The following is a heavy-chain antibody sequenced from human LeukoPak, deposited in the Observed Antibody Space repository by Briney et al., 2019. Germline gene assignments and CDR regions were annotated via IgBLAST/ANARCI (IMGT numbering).Heavy chain of an antibody. CDR2: ISYDGSEK. CDR3: AREGNSGYYPY. Sequence: GGSLRLSCAASGFTFSSYSMNWVRQAPGKGLEWVAVISYDGSEKHYADPVKGRFTISRDNSKNTLYLQMSSLRAEDTAMYYCAREGNSGYYPYWGQGILVTVSS. J-gene: IGHJ4*02. CDR1: GFTFSSYS. D-gene: IGHD3-22*01. V-gene: IGHV3-30*03.